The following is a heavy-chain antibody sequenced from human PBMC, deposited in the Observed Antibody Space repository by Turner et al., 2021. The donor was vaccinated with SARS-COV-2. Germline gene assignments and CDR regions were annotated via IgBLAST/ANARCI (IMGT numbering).Heavy chain of an antibody. Sequence: QVHLQESGPGLVKPSLTLSLTCTVSGGSISSGGYYWSWIRQHPGKGLEWIGYSYYSGSTYYNQSLKSRVTISVDTSKNQFSLKLSSVTAADTAVYYCARDYGGNSNYFDYWGQGTLVTVSS. CDR1: GGSISSGGYY. V-gene: IGHV4-31*03. D-gene: IGHD2-21*02. J-gene: IGHJ4*02. CDR2: SYYSGST. CDR3: ARDYGGNSNYFDY.